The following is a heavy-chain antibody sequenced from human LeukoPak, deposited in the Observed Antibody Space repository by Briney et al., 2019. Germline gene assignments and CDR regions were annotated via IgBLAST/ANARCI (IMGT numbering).Heavy chain of an antibody. CDR3: AKDIAQLNSDYYYYYGMDV. CDR2: ISWNSGSI. CDR1: GFTFDDYA. V-gene: IGHV3-9*01. J-gene: IGHJ6*02. Sequence: GGSLRLSCAASGFTFDDYAMRWVRQAPGKGLEWVSGISWNSGSIGYADSVKGRFTISRDNAKNSLYLQMNSLRAEDTALYYCAKDIAQLNSDYYYYYGMDVWGQGTTVTVSS. D-gene: IGHD1-1*01.